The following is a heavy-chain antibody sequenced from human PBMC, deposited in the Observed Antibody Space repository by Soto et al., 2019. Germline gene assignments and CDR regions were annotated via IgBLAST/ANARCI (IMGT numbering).Heavy chain of an antibody. D-gene: IGHD5-18*01. J-gene: IGHJ4*02. CDR3: AREESELVGYSYMEYFDY. Sequence: GGSLRLSCAASGFTFTRYSMNWVRQAPGKGLEWVSYISSSGSTIYYADSVRGRFTISRDNAKNSLYLQMNSLRAEDTAVYYCAREESELVGYSYMEYFDYWGQGTLVTVSS. CDR2: ISSSGSTI. V-gene: IGHV3-48*04. CDR1: GFTFTRYS.